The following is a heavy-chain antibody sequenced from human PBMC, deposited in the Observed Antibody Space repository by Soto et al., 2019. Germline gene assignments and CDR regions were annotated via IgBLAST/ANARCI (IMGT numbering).Heavy chain of an antibody. D-gene: IGHD2-15*01. CDR2: IYHSGST. J-gene: IGHJ4*02. CDR1: GGSISSSNW. CDR3: ASLCSGGSCYLSSPSDY. Sequence: QVQLQESGPGLVKPSGTLSLTCAVSGGSISSSNWWSWVRQPPGKGLEWIGEIYHSGSTNYNPSLKSRVPISVDKSKNQFSLKLSSVTAADTAVYYCASLCSGGSCYLSSPSDYWGQGTLVTVSS. V-gene: IGHV4-4*02.